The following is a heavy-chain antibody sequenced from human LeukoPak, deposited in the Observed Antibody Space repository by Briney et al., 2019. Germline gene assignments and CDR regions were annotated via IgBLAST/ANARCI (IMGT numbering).Heavy chain of an antibody. D-gene: IGHD7-27*01. V-gene: IGHV3-23*01. CDR1: GFTFSRNA. J-gene: IGHJ4*02. CDR3: AKDPWGSRGYFDY. CDR2: ISGSGSDT. Sequence: PGGSLRLSCAASGFTFSRNAMIWVRQAPGKGLEWVSAISGSGSDTYYADSVKGRFTIFRDNSKNTVYLRMNSLRAEDTAVCYCAKDPWGSRGYFDYWGQGTLVTVSS.